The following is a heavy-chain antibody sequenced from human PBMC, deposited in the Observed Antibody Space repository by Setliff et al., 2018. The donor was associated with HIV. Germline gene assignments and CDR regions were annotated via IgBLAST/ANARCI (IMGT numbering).Heavy chain of an antibody. CDR1: GYTFTSYS. D-gene: IGHD6-19*01. CDR2: INAGSGNT. V-gene: IGHV1-3*01. CDR3: ARVFSGISGWLLFDY. J-gene: IGHJ4*02. Sequence: GASVKVSCKASGYTFTSYSLHWVRQAPGQRLEWMGWINAGSGNTKYSQKFQGRVTITRDTSARTAYMELSSLRSEDTAVYYCARVFSGISGWLLFDYWGQGTLVTVSS.